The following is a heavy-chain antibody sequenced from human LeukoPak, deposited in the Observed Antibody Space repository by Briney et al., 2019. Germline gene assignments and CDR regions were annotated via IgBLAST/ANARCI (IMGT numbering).Heavy chain of an antibody. CDR1: GGSISSGGYX. Sequence: SQTLSLTCTVSGGSISSGGYXXXWIRQHPGXXLEWIGYIYYSGSTYYNPSLKSRVTISVDTSKNQFSLKLSSVTAADTAVYYCARRGGDYWFDPWGQGTLVTVSS. J-gene: IGHJ5*02. D-gene: IGHD4-17*01. V-gene: IGHV4-31*03. CDR2: IYYSGST. CDR3: ARRGGDYWFDP.